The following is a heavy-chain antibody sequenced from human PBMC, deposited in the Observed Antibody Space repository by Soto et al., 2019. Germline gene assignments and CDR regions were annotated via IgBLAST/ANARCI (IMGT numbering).Heavy chain of an antibody. J-gene: IGHJ6*02. CDR2: ISSSSSYI. V-gene: IGHV3-21*05. D-gene: IGHD6-13*01. CDR1: GFTFSSYS. Sequence: EVQLVESGGGLVQPGGSLRLSCAASGFTFSSYSMNWVRQAPGKGLEWVSYISSSSSYIYYADSVKGRFTISRDNAKNSLYLQMNSLRAEDTAVYYCARDDKYSSSWYISSGMDVWGQGTTVTVSS. CDR3: ARDDKYSSSWYISSGMDV.